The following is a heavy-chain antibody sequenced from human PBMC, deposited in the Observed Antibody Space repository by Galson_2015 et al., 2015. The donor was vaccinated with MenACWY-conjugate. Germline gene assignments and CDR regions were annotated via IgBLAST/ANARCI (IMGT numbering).Heavy chain of an antibody. CDR3: ARHPPGGRGMDV. CDR2: ISPGDSNT. CDR1: GYIFTTYW. V-gene: IGHV5-51*01. J-gene: IGHJ6*02. Sequence: QSGAEVKKPGESLKISCKASGYIFTTYWIAWVRQMPGKGLEWIGLISPGDSNTRYSLSFQGQVTISADKSISTAYLQWSSLKASDTAMYYCARHPPGGRGMDVWGQGTTVTVSS. D-gene: IGHD1-26*01.